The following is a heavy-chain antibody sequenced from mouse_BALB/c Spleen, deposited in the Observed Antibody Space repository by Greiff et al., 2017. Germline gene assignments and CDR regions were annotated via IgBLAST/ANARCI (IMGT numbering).Heavy chain of an antibody. V-gene: IGHV5-4*02. CDR2: ISDGGSYT. J-gene: IGHJ1*01. CDR3: ARVGPSACPLVDFDV. D-gene: IGHD6-1*01. Sequence: EVQLVESGGGLVTPGGSLKLSCAASGFTFSDYYMYWVRQTPEKRLEWVATISDGGSYTYYPDSVKGRFTISRDNAKNNLYLQMSSLKSEDTAMYYCARVGPSACPLVDFDVWGAGTTVTVSS. CDR1: GFTFSDYY.